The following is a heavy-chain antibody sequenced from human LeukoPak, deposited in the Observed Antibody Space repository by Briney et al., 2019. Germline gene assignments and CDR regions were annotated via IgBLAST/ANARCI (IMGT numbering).Heavy chain of an antibody. CDR2: LSYDGRNK. Sequence: GGSLRLSCAASGFTFSNYAMHWVRQAPGKGLEWGAVLSYDGRNKDFADSVKGRFTVSRDSSESTLYLQMNSLRPEDTAVYYCARDGCSGGTCYLNPFDYWGQGTLVTVSS. J-gene: IGHJ4*02. V-gene: IGHV3-30*01. CDR1: GFTFSNYA. CDR3: ARDGCSGGTCYLNPFDY. D-gene: IGHD2-15*01.